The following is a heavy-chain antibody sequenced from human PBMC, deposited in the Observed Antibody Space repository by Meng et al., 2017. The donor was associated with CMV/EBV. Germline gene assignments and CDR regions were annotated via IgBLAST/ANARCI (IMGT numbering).Heavy chain of an antibody. CDR3: ARDRRGVQLERRGWFDP. D-gene: IGHD1-1*01. V-gene: IGHV1-69*10. CDR2: ISPILGIA. CDR1: GGTFSSYA. Sequence: AVKVSCKASGGTFSSYAISWVRQAPVQGREGMGGISPILGIANYAQKFQGRVTITADKATSTAYMELSSLRSEDTAVYYCARDRRGVQLERRGWFDPWGQGTLVTVSS. J-gene: IGHJ5*02.